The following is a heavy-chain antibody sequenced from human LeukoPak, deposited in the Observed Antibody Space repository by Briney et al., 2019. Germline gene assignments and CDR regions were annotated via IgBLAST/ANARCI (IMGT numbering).Heavy chain of an antibody. Sequence: ASVKVSCKASGYTFTGYYMHWVRQALGQGLEWMGWINPNSGGTNYAQKLQGRVTMTTDTSTSTAYMELRSLRSDDTAVYYCARVKPTVVVTALIDYWGQGTLVTVSS. V-gene: IGHV1-2*02. J-gene: IGHJ4*02. D-gene: IGHD2-21*02. CDR1: GYTFTGYY. CDR2: INPNSGGT. CDR3: ARVKPTVVVTALIDY.